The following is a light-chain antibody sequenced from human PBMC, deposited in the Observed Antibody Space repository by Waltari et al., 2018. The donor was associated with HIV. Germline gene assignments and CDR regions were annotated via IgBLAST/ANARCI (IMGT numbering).Light chain of an antibody. V-gene: IGKV3-20*01. CDR2: GAS. Sequence: EIVLTQSPGTLSLSLGERATLSCRASQNVTSTYLAWYQQRPGHAPRLLIYGASSRATGIPDRFSGSGSGTEFTLIISRLEPEDFAMYYCQQYGNTPRITFGPGTKVDIK. J-gene: IGKJ3*01. CDR1: QNVTSTY. CDR3: QQYGNTPRIT.